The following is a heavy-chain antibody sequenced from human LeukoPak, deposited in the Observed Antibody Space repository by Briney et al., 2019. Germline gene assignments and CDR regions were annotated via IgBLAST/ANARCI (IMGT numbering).Heavy chain of an antibody. V-gene: IGHV3-48*01. CDR2: IDSSSSSI. CDR3: ARDAYNWHDYGWFDP. CDR1: GFTFSSYN. D-gene: IGHD1-1*01. J-gene: IGHJ5*02. Sequence: GGSLRLSCAASGFTFSSYNMNWVRQPPGKGLEWVSYIDSSSSSIYYADSVKGRFTISRDNAKNSLYLQMNSLRAEDTAVYYCARDAYNWHDYGWFDPWGQGTLVIVSS.